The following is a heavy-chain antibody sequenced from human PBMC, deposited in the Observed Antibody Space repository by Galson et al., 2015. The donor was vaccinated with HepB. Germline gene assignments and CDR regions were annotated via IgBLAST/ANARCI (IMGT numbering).Heavy chain of an antibody. CDR1: GFTFDDFA. CDR2: ISWNSGRI. Sequence: SLRLSGAGSGFTFDDFAMHWVRQVPGKGLEWVPGISWNSGRIAYADSVKGRFTISRDNPKNSLHLQMNSLRVEDTALYYCAKDNRYCGADCPLFSAFNLWGRGTMVTVSS. J-gene: IGHJ3*01. CDR3: AKDNRYCGADCPLFSAFNL. V-gene: IGHV3-9*01. D-gene: IGHD2-21*02.